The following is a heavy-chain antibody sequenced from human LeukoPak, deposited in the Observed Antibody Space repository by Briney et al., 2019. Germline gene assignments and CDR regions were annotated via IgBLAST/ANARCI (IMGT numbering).Heavy chain of an antibody. D-gene: IGHD3-9*01. CDR1: GYSISSGYY. Sequence: PSENLSLTCAVSGYSISSGYYWGWIRQPPGKGLEWIGSIYHSGSTYYNPSLKSRVTISVDTSKNQFSLKLSSVTAADTAVYYCARLGYDILTGHDYWGQGTLVTVSS. CDR3: ARLGYDILTGHDY. V-gene: IGHV4-38-2*01. J-gene: IGHJ4*02. CDR2: IYHSGST.